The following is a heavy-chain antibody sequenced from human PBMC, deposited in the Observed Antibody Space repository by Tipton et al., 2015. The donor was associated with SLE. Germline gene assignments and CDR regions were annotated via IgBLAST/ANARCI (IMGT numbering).Heavy chain of an antibody. CDR3: AKDFGSTMIVVAGAAFDI. CDR1: GFTFSSYA. CDR2: IRYDGSNK. D-gene: IGHD3-22*01. J-gene: IGHJ3*02. V-gene: IGHV3-30*02. Sequence: SLRLSCAASGFTFSSYAMNWVRQAPGKGLEWVAFIRYDGSNKYYADSVKGRFTISRDNSKNTLYVQMNSLRAEDTAVYYCAKDFGSTMIVVAGAAFDIWGQGTMVTVSS.